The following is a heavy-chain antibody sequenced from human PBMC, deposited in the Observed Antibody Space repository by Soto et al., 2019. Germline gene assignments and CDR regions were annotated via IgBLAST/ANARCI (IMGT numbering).Heavy chain of an antibody. Sequence: QVQRQVSGPGLVKPSATLSLTCTVSDGSISSYYWSWIRQPPGKGLDWLGYFFYTGSTNHNPSLKSRVTISLDMSTNQFSLRLSSVTAADTATYYCAKSRDGYNLNAIDDWGQGFLVTVSS. V-gene: IGHV4-59*01. CDR2: FFYTGST. CDR1: DGSISSYY. J-gene: IGHJ4*02. D-gene: IGHD5-12*01. CDR3: AKSRDGYNLNAIDD.